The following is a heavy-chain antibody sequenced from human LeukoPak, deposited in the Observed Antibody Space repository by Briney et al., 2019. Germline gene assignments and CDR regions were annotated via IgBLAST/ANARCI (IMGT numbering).Heavy chain of an antibody. CDR1: GITFMHYS. V-gene: IGHV3-23*01. D-gene: IGHD2-15*01. CDR2: ITGSGAFT. Sequence: PGGSLRLSCAASGITFMHYSMTWVRQTPGKGLEWVSAITGSGAFTDYADSVKGRFTISRDNSKNTLYLQMNSLRVEDTAIYYCAKSGLNRFDYWGQGTLVTVSS. CDR3: AKSGLNRFDY. J-gene: IGHJ4*02.